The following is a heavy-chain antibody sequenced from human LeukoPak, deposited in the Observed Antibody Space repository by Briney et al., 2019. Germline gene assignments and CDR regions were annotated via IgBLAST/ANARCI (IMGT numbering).Heavy chain of an antibody. V-gene: IGHV4-39*01. CDR3: ARLPRYDFWS. Sequence: NPSETLSLTCTVSGGSISINNYYWGWIRQPPGKGLEWIGNIYYSGSTYYNPSLKSRVTISVDTSKNQFSLELSSVTAADTAVYYCARLPRYDFWSWGQGTLVTVSS. CDR1: GGSISINNYY. D-gene: IGHD3-3*01. J-gene: IGHJ4*02. CDR2: IYYSGST.